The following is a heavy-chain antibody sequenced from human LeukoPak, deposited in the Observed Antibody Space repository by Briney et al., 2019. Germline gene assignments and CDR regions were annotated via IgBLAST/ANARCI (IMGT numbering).Heavy chain of an antibody. V-gene: IGHV3-21*01. CDR2: ISSSSSYI. D-gene: IGHD2-2*01. CDR1: GFTFSSYS. J-gene: IGHJ4*02. Sequence: PGGSLRLSCAASGFTFSSYSMNWVRQAPGKGLEWVSSISSSSSYIYYADSVKGRFTISRDNAKNSLYLQMNSLRAEDTAVYYCARDAGYCSSTSCSFDYWGQGTLVTVSS. CDR3: ARDAGYCSSTSCSFDY.